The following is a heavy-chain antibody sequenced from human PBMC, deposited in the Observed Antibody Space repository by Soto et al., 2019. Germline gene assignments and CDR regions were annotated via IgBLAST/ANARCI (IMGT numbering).Heavy chain of an antibody. V-gene: IGHV3-23*01. CDR3: AKVGCSGGSCYVPEYFQH. Sequence: EVQLLESGGGLVQPGGSLRLSCAASGFTFSSYAMSWVRQAPGKGLEWVSAISGSGGSTYYADSVKGRFTISRDNSKNTLYLQMNSLRAEDTAVYYCAKVGCSGGSCYVPEYFQHWGQGTLVTVSS. D-gene: IGHD2-15*01. CDR1: GFTFSSYA. CDR2: ISGSGGST. J-gene: IGHJ1*01.